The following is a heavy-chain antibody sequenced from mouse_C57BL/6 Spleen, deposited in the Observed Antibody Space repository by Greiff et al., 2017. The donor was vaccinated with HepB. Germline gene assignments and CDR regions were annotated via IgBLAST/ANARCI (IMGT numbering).Heavy chain of an antibody. J-gene: IGHJ2*01. V-gene: IGHV5-17*01. CDR1: GFTFSDYG. CDR2: ISSGSSTI. Sequence: EVQRVESGGGLVKPGGSLKLSCAASGFTFSDYGMHWVRQAPEKGLEWVAYISSGSSTIYYADTVKGRFTISRDNAKNTLFLQMHSLRSEDTAMYYCARGAYYSNFFDYWGQGTTLTVSS. CDR3: ARGAYYSNFFDY. D-gene: IGHD2-5*01.